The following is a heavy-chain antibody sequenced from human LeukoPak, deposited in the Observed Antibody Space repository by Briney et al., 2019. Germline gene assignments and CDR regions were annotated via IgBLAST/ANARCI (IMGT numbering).Heavy chain of an antibody. CDR3: ARAVFRPAAVDY. CDR1: GYTFTGYY. D-gene: IGHD2-2*01. J-gene: IGHJ4*02. Sequence: ASVKVSCKASGYTFTGYYMHWVRQAPGQGLEWMGWINPNSGGTNYAQKFQGRVTMTRDTSISAAYMELSRLRSDDTAVYYCARAVFRPAAVDYWGQGTLVTVSS. V-gene: IGHV1-2*02. CDR2: INPNSGGT.